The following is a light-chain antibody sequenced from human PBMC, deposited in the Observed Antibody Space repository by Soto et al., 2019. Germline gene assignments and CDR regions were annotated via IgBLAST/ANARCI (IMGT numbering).Light chain of an antibody. V-gene: IGLV2-14*01. CDR1: SNDVGGYDY. CDR3: NSYTISYPLV. CDR2: EVS. Sequence: QSVLTQPASVSGSPGQSITISCSGTSNDVGGYDYVSWYQQHPGKAPKLVIYEVSNRPSWVSNRFSGSKSGNTASLTISGLQPEDEADYYCNSYTISYPLVFGGGTKLTVL. J-gene: IGLJ2*01.